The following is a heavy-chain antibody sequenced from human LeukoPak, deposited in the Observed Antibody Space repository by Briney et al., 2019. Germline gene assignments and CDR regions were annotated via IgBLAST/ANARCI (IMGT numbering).Heavy chain of an antibody. Sequence: GESLKISCKGSGYRFTSYWIGWVRQLPGKGLEWMGIIYPGDSDTRYSPSFQGQVTISADKSISTAYLQWSSLKASDTAMYYCAATRYYYDSSDYIARWGQGTLVTVSS. V-gene: IGHV5-51*01. CDR2: IYPGDSDT. J-gene: IGHJ4*02. CDR1: GYRFTSYW. CDR3: AATRYYYDSSDYIAR. D-gene: IGHD3-22*01.